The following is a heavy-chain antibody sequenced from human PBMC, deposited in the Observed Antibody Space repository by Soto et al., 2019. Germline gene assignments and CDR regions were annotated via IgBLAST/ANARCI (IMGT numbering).Heavy chain of an antibody. CDR2: IYYSGST. J-gene: IGHJ4*02. CDR1: GGSISSGDYY. Sequence: SETLSLTCTVSGGSISSGDYYWSWIRQPPGKGLEWIGYIYYSGSTYYNPSLKSRVTISVDTSKNQFSLKLSSVTAADTAVYYCARYAVAVAGLDYWGQGTLVTVS. D-gene: IGHD6-19*01. V-gene: IGHV4-30-4*01. CDR3: ARYAVAVAGLDY.